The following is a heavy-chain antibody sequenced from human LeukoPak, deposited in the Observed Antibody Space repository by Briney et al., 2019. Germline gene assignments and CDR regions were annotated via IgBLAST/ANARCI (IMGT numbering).Heavy chain of an antibody. CDR1: QYTFTEYY. CDR3: ATGRWLQPFDP. V-gene: IGHV1-69-2*01. J-gene: IGHJ5*02. Sequence: ATVKISCKVSQYTFTEYYMHWVQQAPGKGLEWMGLVDPEDGETIYAEKCQGRVTITADTSTDTAYMELSSLRSEDTAVYYCATGRWLQPFDPWGQGTLVTVSS. D-gene: IGHD5-24*01. CDR2: VDPEDGET.